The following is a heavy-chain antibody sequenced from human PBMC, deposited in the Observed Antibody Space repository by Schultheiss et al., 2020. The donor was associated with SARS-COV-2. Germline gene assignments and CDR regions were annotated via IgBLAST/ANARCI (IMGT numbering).Heavy chain of an antibody. CDR3: ATSPYSDYYFDY. J-gene: IGHJ4*02. Sequence: SQTLSLTCAVYGGSFSGYYWSWIRQPPEKGLEWIGEINHSGSTNYNPSLKSRVTISVDTSKNQFSLKLSSVTAADTAVYYCATSPYSDYYFDYWGQGTLVTVSS. V-gene: IGHV4-34*01. D-gene: IGHD6-13*01. CDR2: INHSGST. CDR1: GGSFSGYY.